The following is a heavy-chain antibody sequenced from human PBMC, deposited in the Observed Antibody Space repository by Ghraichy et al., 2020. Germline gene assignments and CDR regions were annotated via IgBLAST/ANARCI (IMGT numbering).Heavy chain of an antibody. CDR2: INHSGST. J-gene: IGHJ2*01. CDR3: ARGRGRWLQFSGYWYFDL. CDR1: GGSFSGYY. Sequence: ESLNISCAVYGGSFSGYYWSWIRQPPGKGLEWIGEINHSGSTNYNPSLKSRVTISVDTSKNQFSLKLSSVTAADTAVYYCARGRGRWLQFSGYWYFDLWGRGTLVTVSS. V-gene: IGHV4-34*01. D-gene: IGHD5-24*01.